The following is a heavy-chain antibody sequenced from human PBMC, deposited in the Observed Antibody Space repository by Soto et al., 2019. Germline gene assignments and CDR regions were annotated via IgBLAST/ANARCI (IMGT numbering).Heavy chain of an antibody. V-gene: IGHV3-30-3*01. D-gene: IGHD5-12*01. Sequence: QPGGSLRLSCAASGFTFSSYAMHWVRQAPGKGLEWVAVISYDGSNKYYADSVKGRFTISRDNSKNTLYLQMNSLRAEDTAVYYCARDAKSGYGRWAIYYGMDVWGQGTTVTVSS. CDR2: ISYDGSNK. CDR3: ARDAKSGYGRWAIYYGMDV. CDR1: GFTFSSYA. J-gene: IGHJ6*02.